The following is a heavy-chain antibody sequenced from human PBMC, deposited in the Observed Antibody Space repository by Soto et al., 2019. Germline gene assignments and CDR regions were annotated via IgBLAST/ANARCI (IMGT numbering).Heavy chain of an antibody. CDR2: IWYDGSNK. V-gene: IGHV3-33*08. J-gene: IGHJ6*02. CDR1: GFTFSSYA. D-gene: IGHD3-10*01. CDR3: ARERSTMVRGVIIDYYYYGMDV. Sequence: GGSLRLSCAASGFTFSSYAMSWVRQAPGKGLEWVAVIWYDGSNKYYADSVKGRFTISRDNSKNTLYLQMNSLRAEDTAVYYCARERSTMVRGVIIDYYYYGMDVWGQGTTVTVSS.